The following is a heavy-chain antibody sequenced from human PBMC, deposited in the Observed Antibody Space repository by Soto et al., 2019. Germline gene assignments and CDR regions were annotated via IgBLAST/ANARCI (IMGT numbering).Heavy chain of an antibody. D-gene: IGHD3-3*01. CDR3: ARLDFWSGYSHHQDDY. J-gene: IGHJ4*02. Sequence: PSETLSLTCTVSGGSISSSSYYWGWIRQPPGKGLEWIGSIYYSGSTYYNPSLKSRVTISVDTSKNQFSLKLSSVTAADTAVYYCARLDFWSGYSHHQDDYWGQGTLVTVSS. CDR2: IYYSGST. CDR1: GGSISSSSYY. V-gene: IGHV4-39*01.